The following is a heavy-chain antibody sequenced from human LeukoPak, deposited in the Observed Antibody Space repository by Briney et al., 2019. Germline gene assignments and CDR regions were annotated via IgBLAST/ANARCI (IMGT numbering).Heavy chain of an antibody. CDR1: GFTFSSYW. Sequence: GGSLRLSCAASGFTFSSYWMSWVRQAPGKGLEWVANIKQDGSEKYYVDSVKGRFTISRDNAKNSLYLQMNSLRAEDTAVYYCASGGWCSSTSCYADGAFDIWGQGTMVTVSS. CDR2: IKQDGSEK. J-gene: IGHJ3*02. V-gene: IGHV3-7*01. CDR3: ASGGWCSSTSCYADGAFDI. D-gene: IGHD2-2*01.